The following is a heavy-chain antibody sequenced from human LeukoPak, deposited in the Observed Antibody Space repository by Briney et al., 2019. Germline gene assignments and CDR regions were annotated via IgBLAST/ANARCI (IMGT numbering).Heavy chain of an antibody. Sequence: SETLSLTCAVYGGSFSGYYWSWIRQPPGKGLEWIGEINHSGSTNYNPSLKSRVNISVDMSKNQFSLKLSSVTAADTAVYYCARTFRESYYDFWSGYSTLDYWGQGTLVTVSS. CDR1: GGSFSGYY. V-gene: IGHV4-34*01. J-gene: IGHJ4*02. CDR2: INHSGST. D-gene: IGHD3-3*01. CDR3: ARTFRESYYDFWSGYSTLDY.